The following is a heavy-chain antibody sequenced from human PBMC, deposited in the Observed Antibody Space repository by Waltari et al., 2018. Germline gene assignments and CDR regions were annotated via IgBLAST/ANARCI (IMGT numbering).Heavy chain of an antibody. Sequence: QLQLQESGPGLVKPSETLSLTCTVSGGSISSSSYYWGWTRQPPGKGLEWIGSIYYSGSTYYNPSLKSRVTISVDTSKNQFSLKLSSVTAADTAVYYCARDLGNDFWSGYSYFDYWGQGTLVTVSS. J-gene: IGHJ4*02. V-gene: IGHV4-39*07. CDR2: IYYSGST. D-gene: IGHD3-3*01. CDR3: ARDLGNDFWSGYSYFDY. CDR1: GGSISSSSYY.